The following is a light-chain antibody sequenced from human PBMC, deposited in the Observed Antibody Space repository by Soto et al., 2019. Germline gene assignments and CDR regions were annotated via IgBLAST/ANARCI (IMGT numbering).Light chain of an antibody. V-gene: IGKV1-5*03. CDR2: KAS. J-gene: IGKJ4*01. Sequence: DIQMTQSPSTLSASVGDRVTITCRASQSINSWLAWYQQKPGKAPKLLIYKASSLESGVPSRFSGSGSGTEFTLTISSLQSEDFGVYYCQHYNNWPLTFGGGTKVDIK. CDR1: QSINSW. CDR3: QHYNNWPLT.